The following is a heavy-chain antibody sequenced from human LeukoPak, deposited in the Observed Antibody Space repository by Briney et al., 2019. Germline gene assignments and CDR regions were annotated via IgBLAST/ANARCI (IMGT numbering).Heavy chain of an antibody. V-gene: IGHV4-34*01. CDR2: INHSGST. Sequence: SETLSLTCAVYGGSFSGYYWSWIRQPPGKGLEWIGEINHSGSTNYNPSLKSRVTISVDTSKNQFSLKLSSVTAADTPVYYCARGARSGYTFGYWGQGTLVTVSS. CDR1: GGSFSGYY. J-gene: IGHJ4*02. D-gene: IGHD3-22*01. CDR3: ARGARSGYTFGY.